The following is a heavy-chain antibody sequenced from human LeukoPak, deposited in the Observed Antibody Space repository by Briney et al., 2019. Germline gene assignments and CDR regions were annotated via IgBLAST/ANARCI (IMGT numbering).Heavy chain of an antibody. J-gene: IGHJ3*02. CDR3: ARDYEPKAHAFDI. D-gene: IGHD3-16*01. Sequence: GGSLRLSCAASGFTFSSYGRHWVRQAPGKGLEWVAVISYDGSNKYYADSVKGRFTISRDNSKNTLYLQMNSLRAEDTAVYYCARDYEPKAHAFDIWGQGTMVTVSS. CDR2: ISYDGSNK. V-gene: IGHV3-30*03. CDR1: GFTFSSYG.